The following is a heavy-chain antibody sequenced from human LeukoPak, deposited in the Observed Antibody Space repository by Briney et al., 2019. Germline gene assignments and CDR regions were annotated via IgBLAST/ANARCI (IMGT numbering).Heavy chain of an antibody. CDR3: ASGRKSRDGYNFGH. D-gene: IGHD5-24*01. V-gene: IGHV4-34*01. CDR2: INHSGST. J-gene: IGHJ4*02. CDR1: GGSFSGYY. Sequence: SETLPLTCAVYGGSFSGYYWSWLRQPPGKGLEWIGEINHSGSTNYNPSLKSRVTISVDTSKNQFSLKLSSVTAADTAVYYCASGRKSRDGYNFGHWGQGTLVTVSS.